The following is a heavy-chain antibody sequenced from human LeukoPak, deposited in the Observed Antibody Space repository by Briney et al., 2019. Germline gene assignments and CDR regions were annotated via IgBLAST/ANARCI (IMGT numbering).Heavy chain of an antibody. V-gene: IGHV4-59*08. J-gene: IGHJ5*02. CDR2: ISYHGRA. CDR1: GVSINGFF. Sequence: PSETLSLTCHVSGVSINGFFWGWIRQPPGNGLEWLGDISYHGRANYNPSLESRLTMSVDASKNQFSLSVQSVTAADTALYYCARRKGGNTWFDVWGQGIQVTVSS. CDR3: ARRKGGNTWFDV.